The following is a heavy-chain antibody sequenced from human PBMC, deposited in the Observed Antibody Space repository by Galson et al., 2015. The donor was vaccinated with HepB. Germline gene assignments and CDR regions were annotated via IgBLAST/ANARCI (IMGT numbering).Heavy chain of an antibody. J-gene: IGHJ6*03. Sequence: ETLSLTCAVYGGSFSGYYWSWIRQPPGKGLEWIGEINHSGSTNYNPSLKSRVTISVDTSKNQFSLKLSSVTAADTAVYYCAKTPPTDADYYYMDVWGKGTTVTVSS. V-gene: IGHV4-34*01. CDR3: AKTPPTDADYYYMDV. CDR2: INHSGST. CDR1: GGSFSGYY.